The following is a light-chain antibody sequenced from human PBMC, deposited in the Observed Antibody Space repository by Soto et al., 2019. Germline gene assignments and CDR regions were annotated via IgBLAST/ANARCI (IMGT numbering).Light chain of an antibody. Sequence: QSVLTQPASVSGSPGQSITISCTGTSSDVGSYNIVSWYQQHPCKSPKLMISEVSKLPSGVSNRFSGSKSGNTASLTISWLQAEDEADYYCGSSAGSSTTLIFGTGTKVTVL. CDR3: GSSAGSSTTLI. J-gene: IGLJ1*01. V-gene: IGLV2-23*02. CDR2: EVS. CDR1: SSDVGSYNI.